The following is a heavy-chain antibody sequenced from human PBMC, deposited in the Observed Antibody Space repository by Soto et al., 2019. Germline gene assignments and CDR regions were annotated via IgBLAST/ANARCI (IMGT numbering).Heavy chain of an antibody. CDR3: ARTPYDFWSGGYYYMDV. Sequence: GASVNVSCKASGGTFSSYTISWVRQAPGQGLEWMGRIIPILGIANYAQKFQGRVTITADKSTSTAYMELSSLRSEDTAVYYCARTPYDFWSGGYYYMDVWGKGTTVTVSS. V-gene: IGHV1-69*02. CDR1: GGTFSSYT. J-gene: IGHJ6*03. CDR2: IIPILGIA. D-gene: IGHD3-3*01.